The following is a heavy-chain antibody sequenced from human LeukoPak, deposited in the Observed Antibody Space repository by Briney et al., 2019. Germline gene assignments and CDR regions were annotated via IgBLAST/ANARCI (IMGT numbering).Heavy chain of an antibody. CDR3: ARQYSNSPYYYYYYYMDV. CDR1: GGSFSGYY. J-gene: IGHJ6*03. V-gene: IGHV4-34*01. Sequence: SETLSLTCAVYGGSFSGYYWSWIRQPPGKVLEWIGEINHSGSTNYNPSLKSRVTISVDTSKNQFSLKLSSVTAADTAVYYCARQYSNSPYYYYYYYMDVWGKGTTVTVSS. D-gene: IGHD4-11*01. CDR2: INHSGST.